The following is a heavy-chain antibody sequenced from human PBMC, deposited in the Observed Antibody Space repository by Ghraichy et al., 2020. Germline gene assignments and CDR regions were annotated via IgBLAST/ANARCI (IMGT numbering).Heavy chain of an antibody. CDR1: GGSISSSTYY. CDR2: IYYSGST. D-gene: IGHD3-16*02. J-gene: IGHJ5*02. Sequence: SETLSLTCTVSGGSISSSTYYWGWIRQPPGKGLEWIGNIYYSGSTYYNPSLKSRVTISVDTSKNQFSLKLSSVTAADTAVYYCARLGDYVWGSYRPYNWFDPWGQGTLVTVSS. CDR3: ARLGDYVWGSYRPYNWFDP. V-gene: IGHV4-39*01.